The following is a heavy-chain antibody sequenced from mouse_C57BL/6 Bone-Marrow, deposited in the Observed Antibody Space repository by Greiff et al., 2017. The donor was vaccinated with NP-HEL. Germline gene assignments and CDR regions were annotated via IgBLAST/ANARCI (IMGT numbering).Heavy chain of an antibody. CDR1: GYTFTSYW. V-gene: IGHV1-52*01. Sequence: VQLQQPGAELVRPGSSVKLSCKASGYTFTSYWMHWVKQRPIQGLEWIGNIDPSDSETHYNQKFKDKATLTVDKSSSTAYMQLSSLTSEDSAVYYCARETTVVATGDYFDYWGQGTTLTVSS. D-gene: IGHD1-1*01. CDR2: IDPSDSET. J-gene: IGHJ2*01. CDR3: ARETTVVATGDYFDY.